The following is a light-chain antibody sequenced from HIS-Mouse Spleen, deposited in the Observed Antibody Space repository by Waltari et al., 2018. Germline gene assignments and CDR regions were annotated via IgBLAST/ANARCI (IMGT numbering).Light chain of an antibody. Sequence: SYVLTQPPSVSVAPGQTARITCGGNNIGSKSVHWYQQQAGQAPVLVVYDDSDRPSGRPERFAGSNSGNTATLTSSRVEDGDEADYCCQVWDSSSEHRVFGGGTKLTVL. J-gene: IGLJ3*02. CDR1: NIGSKS. V-gene: IGLV3-21*02. CDR2: DDS. CDR3: QVWDSSSEHRV.